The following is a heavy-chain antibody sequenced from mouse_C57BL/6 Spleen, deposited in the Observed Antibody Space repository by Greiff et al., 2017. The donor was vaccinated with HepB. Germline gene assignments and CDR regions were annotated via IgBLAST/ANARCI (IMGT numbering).Heavy chain of an antibody. CDR1: GYTFTSYT. CDR2: INPSSGYT. V-gene: IGHV1-4*01. J-gene: IGHJ2*01. Sequence: QVQLQQSGAELARPGPSVKMSCKASGYTFTSYTMHWVKQRPGQGLEWIGYINPSSGYTKYNQKFKDKATLTADKSSSTAYMQLSSLTSEDSAVYYCARSGQLRLQDYYFDYWGQGTTLTVSS. D-gene: IGHD3-2*02. CDR3: ARSGQLRLQDYYFDY.